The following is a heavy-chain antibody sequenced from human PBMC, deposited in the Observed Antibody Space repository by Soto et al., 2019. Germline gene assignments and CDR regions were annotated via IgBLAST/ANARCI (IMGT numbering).Heavy chain of an antibody. CDR1: GGSFSGYY. CDR2: INHSGST. Sequence: SSETLSLTCAVYGGSFSGYYWSWIRQPPGKGLEWIGEINHSGSTNYNPSLKSRVTISVDTSKNQFSLKLSSVTAADTAVYYCARSRWSRTIDYWGQGTLVTVSS. D-gene: IGHD1-7*01. V-gene: IGHV4-34*01. CDR3: ARSRWSRTIDY. J-gene: IGHJ4*02.